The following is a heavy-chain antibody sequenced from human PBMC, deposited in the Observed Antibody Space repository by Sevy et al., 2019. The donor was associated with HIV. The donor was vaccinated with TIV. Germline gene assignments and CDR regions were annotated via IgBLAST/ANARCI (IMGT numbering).Heavy chain of an antibody. CDR1: GFTFGDHA. CDR2: IRSKDYGGAT. CDR3: TRGYYYDSSGYSDY. V-gene: IGHV3-49*03. J-gene: IGHJ4*02. D-gene: IGHD3-22*01. Sequence: GGSLRLSCTGSGFTFGDHAMSWFRQAPGMGLEWVGFIRSKDYGGATVYAASVKGRFTISRDDSKSIADLQMNSLKTEDTAVYYCTRGYYYDSSGYSDYWGQGTLVTVSS.